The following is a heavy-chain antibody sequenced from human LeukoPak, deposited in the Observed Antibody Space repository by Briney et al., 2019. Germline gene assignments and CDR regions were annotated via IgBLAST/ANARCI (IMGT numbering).Heavy chain of an antibody. D-gene: IGHD3-22*01. V-gene: IGHV4-38-2*02. CDR1: GDSISSGDYY. Sequence: SETLSLTCTVSGDSISSGDYYWSWIRQPPGKGLEWIGSIYHSGSTYYNPSLKSRVTISVDTSKNQFSLKLSSVTAADTAVYYCARTSTSMIAVFDYWGQGTLVTVSS. CDR3: ARTSTSMIAVFDY. J-gene: IGHJ4*02. CDR2: IYHSGST.